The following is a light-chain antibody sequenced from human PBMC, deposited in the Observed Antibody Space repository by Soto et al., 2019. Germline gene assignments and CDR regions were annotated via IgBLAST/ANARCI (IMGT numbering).Light chain of an antibody. Sequence: EIVLTQSPGTLSLSPWERATLSCRASQSVINNYLAWYQQKPGQAPRLLIYGASNRATGIPDRFSGSGSGTGLTVNISRLEPEDFAVYYCHQYGSLGTVGQGTKVDIK. V-gene: IGKV3-20*01. CDR1: QSVINNY. CDR2: GAS. CDR3: HQYGSLGT. J-gene: IGKJ1*01.